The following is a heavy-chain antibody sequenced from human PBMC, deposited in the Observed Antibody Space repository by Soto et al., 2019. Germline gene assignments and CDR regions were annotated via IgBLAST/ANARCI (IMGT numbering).Heavy chain of an antibody. D-gene: IGHD3-9*01. J-gene: IGHJ4*02. CDR3: ARIFRFEQYYFDY. Sequence: LGESLKISCKGSGYNFTSYWIGWVRQMPGKGLEWMGIIYPGDSDTRYSPSFQGQVTVSVDKSISTAYLQWSSLKASDTAMYYCARIFRFEQYYFDYWGQGTLVTVSS. CDR2: IYPGDSDT. CDR1: GYNFTSYW. V-gene: IGHV5-51*01.